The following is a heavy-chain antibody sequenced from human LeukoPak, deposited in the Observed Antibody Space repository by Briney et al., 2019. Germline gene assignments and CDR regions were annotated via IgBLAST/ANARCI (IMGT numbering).Heavy chain of an antibody. Sequence: PSETLSLTCTVSGGSISSSSYYWGWIRQPPGKGLEWIGSIYYSGSTYYNPSLKSRVTISVDTSKNQFSLKLSSVTAADTAVCYCARPQREYQLRDAFDIWGQGTMVTVSS. V-gene: IGHV4-39*01. D-gene: IGHD2-2*01. J-gene: IGHJ3*02. CDR1: GGSISSSSYY. CDR3: ARPQREYQLRDAFDI. CDR2: IYYSGST.